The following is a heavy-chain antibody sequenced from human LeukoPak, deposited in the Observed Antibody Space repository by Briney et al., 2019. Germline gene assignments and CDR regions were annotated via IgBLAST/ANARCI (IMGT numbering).Heavy chain of an antibody. CDR2: VGTPGDT. Sequence: GGSLRLSCGASGFNFSYSEMHWVRHTPGKGLEWVSSVGTPGDTYYAGSVKGRFTVSRENAKNSLYLQMNSLRAGDTAVYYCASSTHAPYGFDIWGQGTMVTVSS. CDR3: ASSTHAPYGFDI. V-gene: IGHV3-13*01. J-gene: IGHJ3*02. CDR1: GFNFSYSE.